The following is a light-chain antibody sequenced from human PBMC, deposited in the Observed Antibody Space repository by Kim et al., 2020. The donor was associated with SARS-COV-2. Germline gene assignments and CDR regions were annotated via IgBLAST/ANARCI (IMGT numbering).Light chain of an antibody. J-gene: IGKJ1*01. Sequence: EIVMTQSPATLSLSPGERATLSCRASQSINNNLVWFQQKPGQAPRLLVYDASTRATGIPARFSGSGSGTEFTLSISSLQSEDFAIYYCQQYNDWPWTLGQGTKVEIK. CDR2: DAS. CDR3: QQYNDWPWT. CDR1: QSINNN. V-gene: IGKV3-15*01.